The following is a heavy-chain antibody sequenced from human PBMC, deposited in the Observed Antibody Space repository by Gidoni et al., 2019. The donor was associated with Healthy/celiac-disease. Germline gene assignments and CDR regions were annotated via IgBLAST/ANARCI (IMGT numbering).Heavy chain of an antibody. V-gene: IGHV3-30-3*01. Sequence: QGQLVESGGGVVEPGRARRLSGAASGCTYSSYAMHWVRQAPGKGLECVAVISYDSSNKYYADSVKGRFTISRDNSKSSLYLQMNSLSAEATAVYYCSREHCSAGSCYFDYWGQGTLVTVSS. CDR1: GCTYSSYA. J-gene: IGHJ4*02. CDR3: SREHCSAGSCYFDY. CDR2: ISYDSSNK. D-gene: IGHD2-15*01.